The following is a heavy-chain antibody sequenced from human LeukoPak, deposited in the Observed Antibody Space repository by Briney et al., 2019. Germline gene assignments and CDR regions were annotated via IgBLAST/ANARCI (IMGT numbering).Heavy chain of an antibody. D-gene: IGHD1-14*01. J-gene: IGHJ4*02. Sequence: ASVKLSCKASGYTFTGYHIYWVRQAPGQGLEWMGWIIPDSGGTGYAQKFQGRVTMTKDTSISTAYMELISLGSDDTAVYYCARRYSPTGPFDYWGPGTLVTVSS. CDR3: ARRYSPTGPFDY. V-gene: IGHV1-2*02. CDR1: GYTFTGYH. CDR2: IIPDSGGT.